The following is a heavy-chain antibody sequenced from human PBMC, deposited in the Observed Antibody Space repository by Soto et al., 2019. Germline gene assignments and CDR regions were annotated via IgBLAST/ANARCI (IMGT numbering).Heavy chain of an antibody. CDR2: ISYDGSNK. J-gene: IGHJ4*02. CDR1: GFTFSSYG. D-gene: IGHD5-12*01. CDR3: AKDGMQGGKQARTSDIVATRGSFDY. Sequence: PGGSLRLSCAASGFTFSSYGMHWVRQAPAKGLERVAVISYDGSNKYYEGSVKGRFTIPRDNSKNTLYLQMNSLRAEDTAVYYCAKDGMQGGKQARTSDIVATRGSFDYWGQGTLVTVSS. V-gene: IGHV3-30*18.